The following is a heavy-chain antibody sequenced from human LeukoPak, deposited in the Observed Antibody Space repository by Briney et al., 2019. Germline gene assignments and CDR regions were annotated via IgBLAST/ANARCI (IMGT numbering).Heavy chain of an antibody. CDR1: GFTFSSYA. Sequence: PGGSLRLSCAASGFTFSSYAMHWVRQAPGKGLEWVAVISYDGSNKYYADSVKGRFTISRDNSKNTLYLQMNSLRAEDTAVYYCAKDSNYGWGQGTLVTVSS. D-gene: IGHD1-7*01. V-gene: IGHV3-30-3*01. J-gene: IGHJ4*02. CDR3: AKDSNYG. CDR2: ISYDGSNK.